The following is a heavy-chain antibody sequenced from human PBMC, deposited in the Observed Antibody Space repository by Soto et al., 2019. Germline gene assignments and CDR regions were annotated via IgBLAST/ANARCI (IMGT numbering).Heavy chain of an antibody. V-gene: IGHV1-2*04. D-gene: IGHD2-15*01. CDR2: INPNSGGT. J-gene: IGHJ3*02. CDR3: ARGLCSGGSCYNTVFAI. Sequence: ASVKVSCKASGYTFTGYYMHWVRQAPGQGLEWMGWINPNSGGTNYAQKFQGWVTMTRDTSISTAYMELSRLRSDDTAVYYCARGLCSGGSCYNTVFAIWGQGTMVTVSS. CDR1: GYTFTGYY.